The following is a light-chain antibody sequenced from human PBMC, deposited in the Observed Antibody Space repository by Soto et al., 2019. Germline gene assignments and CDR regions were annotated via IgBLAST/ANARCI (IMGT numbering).Light chain of an antibody. Sequence: QSLLTQPASVSGSPGQSITISCTGTSSDVGGYNYVAWYQQHPGKVPRLMIYEVSNRPSGVSNRFSGSKSGSTASLTISGLQAEDEAAYYRISYPSSSTTYVFGTGTKVTVL. CDR1: SSDVGGYNY. J-gene: IGLJ1*01. CDR2: EVS. CDR3: ISYPSSSTTYV. V-gene: IGLV2-14*01.